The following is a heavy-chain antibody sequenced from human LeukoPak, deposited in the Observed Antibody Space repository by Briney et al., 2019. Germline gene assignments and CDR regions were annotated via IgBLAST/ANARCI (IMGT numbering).Heavy chain of an antibody. CDR2: INPSGGRT. J-gene: IGHJ4*02. V-gene: IGHV1-46*01. D-gene: IGHD3-22*01. Sequence: ASVTVSCKASGYTFTSYYMSWVRQAPGQGLEWMGVINPSGGRTNYAQKFQGRVTMTRDKSTSTVYMELSSLRSEDTAVYYCARDSPDSSIDYWSQGTLVTVSS. CDR1: GYTFTSYY. CDR3: ARDSPDSSIDY.